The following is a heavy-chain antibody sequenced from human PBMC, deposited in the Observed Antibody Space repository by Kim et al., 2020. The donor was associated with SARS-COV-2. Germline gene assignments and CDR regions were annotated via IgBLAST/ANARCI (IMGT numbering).Heavy chain of an antibody. CDR1: EYTFTSHG. CDR2: ISDYNGNT. V-gene: IGHV1-18*01. J-gene: IGHJ3*02. Sequence: ASVKVSCKASEYTFTSHGISWVRQAPGQGLEWMGWISDYNGNTQYAQKFQGRVTMTSDTSTTTAYMELRSLRSDDTAVYYCAREPKNGIYRLDIWGQGTMVTVSS. CDR3: AREPKNGIYRLDI. D-gene: IGHD1-26*01.